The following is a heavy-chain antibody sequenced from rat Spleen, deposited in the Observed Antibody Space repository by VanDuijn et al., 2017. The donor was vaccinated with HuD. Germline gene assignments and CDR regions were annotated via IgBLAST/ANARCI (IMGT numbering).Heavy chain of an antibody. CDR3: ATDGQPDA. CDR2: ISPDGGST. CDR1: GFTFSSYW. V-gene: IGHV5-58*01. Sequence: EVQLVETGGGLVQPGESLKLSCVASGFTFSSYWMYWIRQAPGEGLEWLSSISPDGGSTYYPDSVKGRFAISRDNAENTAYLQMNSLRSEDTATYYCATDGQPDAWGQGASVTVSS. J-gene: IGHJ4*01.